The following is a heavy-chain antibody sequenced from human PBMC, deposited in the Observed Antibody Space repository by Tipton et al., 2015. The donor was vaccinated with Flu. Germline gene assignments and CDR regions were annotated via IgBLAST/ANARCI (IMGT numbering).Heavy chain of an antibody. CDR2: IKYDGSTI. CDR1: GFIFSDYW. Sequence: SLRLSCVASGFIFSDYWMAWVRQAPGKGLEWVANIKYDGSTIYYLDSVKGRFTISRDNAKNSLYLQMNNLRAEDTAMYYCTRRLVEDWGQGTQVTVSS. J-gene: IGHJ4*02. V-gene: IGHV3-7*01. CDR3: TRRLVED.